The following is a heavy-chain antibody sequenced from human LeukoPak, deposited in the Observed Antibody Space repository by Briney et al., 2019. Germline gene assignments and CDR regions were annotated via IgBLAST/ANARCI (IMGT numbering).Heavy chain of an antibody. J-gene: IGHJ3*01. V-gene: IGHV3-48*02. CDR3: ARVYGGNSISAFDV. CDR2: ISSSISTI. D-gene: IGHD4-23*01. Sequence: GGSLRLSCAASGFAFSSYTMNWVRQAPGKGLEWVSYISSSISTIYYADSVKGRFTISRDNAKNSLYLQMNSLRDEDTAGYYCARVYGGNSISAFDVWGQGTMVTVSS. CDR1: GFAFSSYT.